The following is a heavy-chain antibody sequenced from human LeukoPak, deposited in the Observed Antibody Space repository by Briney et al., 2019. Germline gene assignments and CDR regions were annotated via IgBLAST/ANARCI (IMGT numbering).Heavy chain of an antibody. Sequence: ASVKVSCKASGYTFTCYYMHWVRQAPGQGLEWMGWINPNSGGTNYAQKFQGRVTMTRDTSISTAYMELSRLRSDDTAVYYCARSGYSPKNWFDPWGQGTLVTVSS. D-gene: IGHD3-22*01. CDR2: INPNSGGT. CDR1: GYTFTCYY. V-gene: IGHV1-2*02. J-gene: IGHJ5*02. CDR3: ARSGYSPKNWFDP.